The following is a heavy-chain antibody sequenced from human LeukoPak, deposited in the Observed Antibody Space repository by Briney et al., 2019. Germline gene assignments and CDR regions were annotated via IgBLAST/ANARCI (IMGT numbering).Heavy chain of an antibody. CDR1: GFTFSSYE. J-gene: IGHJ1*01. D-gene: IGHD2-2*02. V-gene: IGHV3-7*01. CDR3: AREVYCSSTSCYTGYFQH. Sequence: GGSLRLSCAASGFTFSSYEMSWVRQAPGKGPEWVANIKQDGSEKYYVDSVKGRFTISRDNAKNSLYLQMNSLRAEDTAVYYCAREVYCSSTSCYTGYFQHWGQGTLVTVSS. CDR2: IKQDGSEK.